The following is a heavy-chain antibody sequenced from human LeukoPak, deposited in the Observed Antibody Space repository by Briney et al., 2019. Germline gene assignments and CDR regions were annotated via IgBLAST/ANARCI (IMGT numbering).Heavy chain of an antibody. CDR1: GGSISSGSYY. CDR2: IYTSGGT. J-gene: IGHJ3*02. CDR3: ARVGSIVVVPAAIEDAFDI. V-gene: IGHV4-61*02. Sequence: SETLSLTCTVSGGSISSGSYYWSWIRQPAGKGLEWIGRIYTSGGTNYNPSLKSRVTISVDTSKNQFSLKLSSVTAADTAVYYCARVGSIVVVPAAIEDAFDIWGQGTMVTVSS. D-gene: IGHD2-2*02.